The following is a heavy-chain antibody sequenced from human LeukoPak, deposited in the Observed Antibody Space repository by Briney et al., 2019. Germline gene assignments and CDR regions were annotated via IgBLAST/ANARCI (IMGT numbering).Heavy chain of an antibody. Sequence: SETLSLTCTVSGDSINAYYWGWIRQPPGKGLEWIGYIYFSGDTNYKPSLKSRVTISLDTSKNQVSLKVSSVTAADTAVYYCARINNGWPYHFDYWGQGTLVTVSS. CDR1: GDSINAYY. CDR3: ARINNGWPYHFDY. D-gene: IGHD6-19*01. J-gene: IGHJ4*02. V-gene: IGHV4-59*08. CDR2: IYFSGDT.